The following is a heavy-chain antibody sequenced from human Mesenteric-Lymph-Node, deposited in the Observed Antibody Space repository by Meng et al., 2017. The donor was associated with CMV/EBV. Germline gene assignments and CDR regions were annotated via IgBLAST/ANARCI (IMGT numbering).Heavy chain of an antibody. CDR2: ISANTGNA. CDR3: TKYRDTAMGYFDY. CDR1: GYTFTNYG. D-gene: IGHD5-18*01. V-gene: IGHV1-18*01. Sequence: KASGYTFTNYGSSWVRLAPGQGLEWMGWISANTGNAKYAQKLQGRLTMTTDTSTTTAYMELRSLRSDDTAMYFCTKYRDTAMGYFDYWGQGTLVTVSS. J-gene: IGHJ4*02.